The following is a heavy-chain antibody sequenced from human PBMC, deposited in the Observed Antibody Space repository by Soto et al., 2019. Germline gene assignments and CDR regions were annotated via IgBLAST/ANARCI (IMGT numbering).Heavy chain of an antibody. J-gene: IGHJ4*02. CDR1: GFTFSSYS. Sequence: EVQLVESGGGLVKPGGSLRLSCAASGFTFSSYSMNWVRQAPGKGLEWVSSISSSSSYIYYAGSVKGRFTISRDNAKNSLYLQMNSLRAEDTAVYYCARDSYDYRSDYWGQGTLVTVSS. CDR2: ISSSSSYI. CDR3: ARDSYDYRSDY. D-gene: IGHD5-12*01. V-gene: IGHV3-21*01.